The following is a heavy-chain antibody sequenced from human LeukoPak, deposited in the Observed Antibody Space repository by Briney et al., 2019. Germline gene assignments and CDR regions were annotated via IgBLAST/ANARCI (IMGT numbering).Heavy chain of an antibody. D-gene: IGHD3-22*01. CDR2: INHSGST. J-gene: IGHJ4*02. CDR3: ARGRLTYYYDSSGYPFDY. Sequence: PSETLSLTCAVYGGSFGGYYWSWIRQPPGKGLEWIGEINHSGSTNYNPSLKSRVTISVDTSKNQFSLKLSSVTAADTAVYYCARGRLTYYYDSSGYPFDYWGQGTLVTVSS. V-gene: IGHV4-34*01. CDR1: GGSFGGYY.